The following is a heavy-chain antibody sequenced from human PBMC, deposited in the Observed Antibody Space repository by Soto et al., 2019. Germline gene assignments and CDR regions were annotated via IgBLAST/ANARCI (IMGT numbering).Heavy chain of an antibody. CDR1: GYTFTGYY. V-gene: IGHV1-2*04. CDR2: INPNSGGT. D-gene: IGHD6-13*01. J-gene: IGHJ5*02. CDR3: ARGRIAAAGTRANWFDP. Sequence: GASVKVYCKTSGYTFTGYYMHWVRQAPGQGLEWMGWINPNSGGTNYAQKFQGWVTMTRDTSISTAYMELSRLRSDDTAVYYCARGRIAAAGTRANWFDPWGQGTLVTVSS.